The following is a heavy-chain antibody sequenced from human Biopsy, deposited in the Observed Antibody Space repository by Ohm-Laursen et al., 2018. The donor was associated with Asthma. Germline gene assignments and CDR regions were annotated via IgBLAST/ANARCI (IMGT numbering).Heavy chain of an antibody. V-gene: IGHV7-4-1*01. Sequence: ASVKVSCKASGYTFSSYGIIWVRQAPGQGLEWMGWINTNSGTPTYVQGFSGRFVFSLDPSVTTAYLQIDSLRSEDTGVYYCTRAGSTFVADYWGQGTLVTVSS. CDR1: GYTFSSYG. J-gene: IGHJ4*01. CDR2: INTNSGTP. D-gene: IGHD5-12*01. CDR3: TRAGSTFVADY.